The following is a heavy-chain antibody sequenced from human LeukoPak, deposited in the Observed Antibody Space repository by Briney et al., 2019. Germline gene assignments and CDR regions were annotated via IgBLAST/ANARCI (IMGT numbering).Heavy chain of an antibody. V-gene: IGHV1-46*01. Sequence: ASVKVSCKASGYTFTSYYMHWVRQAPGQGLEWMGIINPSGGSTSYAQKFQGRVTMTRDMSTSTVYMELSSLRSEGTAVYYCARAGVGYYGSGKKGFDYWGQGTLVTVSS. D-gene: IGHD3-10*01. J-gene: IGHJ4*02. CDR1: GYTFTSYY. CDR2: INPSGGST. CDR3: ARAGVGYYGSGKKGFDY.